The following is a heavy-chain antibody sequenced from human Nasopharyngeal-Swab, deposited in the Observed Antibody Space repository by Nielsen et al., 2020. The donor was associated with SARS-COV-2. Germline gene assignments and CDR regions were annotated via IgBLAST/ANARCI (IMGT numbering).Heavy chain of an antibody. CDR2: ISGSGGST. Sequence: GGSLRLSCAASGFTFSSSAMRWVRQAPGKGLEWVSAISGSGGSTYYADSVKGRFTISRDNSKNTLYLQMNSLRAEGTAVYYWAKETSTVTKTFDYWGQGTLVTVSS. V-gene: IGHV3-23*01. J-gene: IGHJ4*02. D-gene: IGHD4-17*01. CDR1: GFTFSSSA. CDR3: AKETSTVTKTFDY.